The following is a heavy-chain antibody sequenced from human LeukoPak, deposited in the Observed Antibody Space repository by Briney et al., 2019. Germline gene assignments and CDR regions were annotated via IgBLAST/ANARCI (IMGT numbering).Heavy chain of an antibody. CDR3: ARVYGADY. CDR2: ISSSSDYI. D-gene: IGHD4/OR15-4a*01. V-gene: IGHV3-21*01. Sequence: GGSLRLSCAASGFTFSIYSMNRVRQAPGKGLEWVSSISSSSDYIFYADSVKGRFTVSRDNAKNSLYLQMNSLRAEDTAVYYCARVYGADYWGQGTLVTVSS. CDR1: GFTFSIYS. J-gene: IGHJ4*02.